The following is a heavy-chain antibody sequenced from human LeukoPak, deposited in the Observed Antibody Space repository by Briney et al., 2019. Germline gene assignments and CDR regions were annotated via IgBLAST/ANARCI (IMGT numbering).Heavy chain of an antibody. Sequence: KPSETLSLTCTVSGGSISSYYWSWIRQPPGKRLEWIGYIYYSGSTSYNPPLKSRVTISVDTSKNQISLKLSSVTAADTAVYYCARDLGVMVRAFDIWGQGTMVTVSA. D-gene: IGHD5-18*01. V-gene: IGHV4-59*01. CDR1: GGSISSYY. CDR2: IYYSGST. CDR3: ARDLGVMVRAFDI. J-gene: IGHJ3*02.